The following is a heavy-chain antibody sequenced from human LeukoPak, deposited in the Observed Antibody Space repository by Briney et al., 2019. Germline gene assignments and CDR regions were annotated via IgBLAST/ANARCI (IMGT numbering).Heavy chain of an antibody. J-gene: IGHJ4*02. CDR2: IMQDGSEK. V-gene: IGHV3-7*04. Sequence: GGSLRLSCAASRFTLSYYWMTWVRRAPGKGLEWVANIMQDGSEKYYVDSVKGRFTISRDNAKSSLYLQMNSLRAEDTAVYYCARHSAGYTTFFDYWGQGTLVTVSS. CDR1: RFTLSYYW. D-gene: IGHD5-24*01. CDR3: ARHSAGYTTFFDY.